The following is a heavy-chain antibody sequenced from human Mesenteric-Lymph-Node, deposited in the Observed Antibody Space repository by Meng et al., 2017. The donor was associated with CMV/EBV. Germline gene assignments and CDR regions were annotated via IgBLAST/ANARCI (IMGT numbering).Heavy chain of an antibody. V-gene: IGHV4-39*07. CDR2: MYYSGST. D-gene: IGHD3-10*01. J-gene: IGHJ6*02. CDR1: GGSISRTSYY. Sequence: ESLKISCTVSGGSISRTSYYWGWIRQPPGKGLEWIGSMYYSGSTYYNPSLKSRVTLSLDTSNNQFSLKLSSVTAADTAVYYCASLSMVRGVIPSGDVWGQGTTVTVSS. CDR3: ASLSMVRGVIPSGDV.